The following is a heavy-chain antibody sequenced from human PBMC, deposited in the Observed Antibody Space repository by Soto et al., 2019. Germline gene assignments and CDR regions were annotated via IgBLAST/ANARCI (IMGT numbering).Heavy chain of an antibody. D-gene: IGHD3-16*01. J-gene: IGHJ4*02. Sequence: QVQLVQSGAEVKRPGASVTVSCKSSGFTFTSYAIHWLRQAPGQRPQWMGWINGGSGNTKYSQDFQGRVTFTRDTFATTAYLELSSLRSEDTAVYYCAXVXPWGXSAGDYYIQHYDSWGQGTPVTVSS. CDR2: INGGSGNT. V-gene: IGHV1-3*01. CDR1: GFTFTSYA. CDR3: AXVXPWGXSAGDYYIQHYDS.